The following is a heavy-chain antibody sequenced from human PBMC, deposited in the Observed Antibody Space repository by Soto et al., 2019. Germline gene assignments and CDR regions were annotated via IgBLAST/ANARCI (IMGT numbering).Heavy chain of an antibody. Sequence: PGVSLRLSCSSSGFTFIAHWMSWLRHAPWKWPQLAANLKGDGSEKSYGDSVKGRFPVSRDNAKNPLYLQMNSLGAEDTAVYYCARAYSYIYYWGQGALVTVST. J-gene: IGHJ4*02. CDR1: GFTFIAHW. D-gene: IGHD4-4*01. V-gene: IGHV3-7*04. CDR2: LKGDGSEK. CDR3: ARAYSYIYY.